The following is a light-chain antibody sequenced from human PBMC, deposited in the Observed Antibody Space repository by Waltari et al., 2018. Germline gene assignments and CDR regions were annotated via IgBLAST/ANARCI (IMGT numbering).Light chain of an antibody. V-gene: IGLV3-19*01. Sequence: SSELTQDPAVSVALGQTVRITCQGESLRSYYASWYQQKPGQAPVIVMWGRNNRPSGIPDRFSGSSSGNTASLTITGAQAEDEADYYCNSRDNSGNHVVFGGGTKLTVL. CDR3: NSRDNSGNHVV. CDR1: SLRSYY. J-gene: IGLJ3*02. CDR2: GRN.